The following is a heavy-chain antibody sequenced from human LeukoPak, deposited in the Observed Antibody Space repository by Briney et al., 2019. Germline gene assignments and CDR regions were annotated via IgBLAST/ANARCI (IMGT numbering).Heavy chain of an antibody. V-gene: IGHV3-23*01. CDR1: GFTFSSYA. CDR3: AKAVTMIVVVAIDY. Sequence: GGSLRLSCAASGFTFSSYAMSWVRQAPGKGLEWVSAISGSGGSTYYADSVKGRFTLSRDNSKNTLYLQMNSLRAEDTAVYYSAKAVTMIVVVAIDYWGQGTLVTVSS. CDR2: ISGSGGST. D-gene: IGHD3-22*01. J-gene: IGHJ4*02.